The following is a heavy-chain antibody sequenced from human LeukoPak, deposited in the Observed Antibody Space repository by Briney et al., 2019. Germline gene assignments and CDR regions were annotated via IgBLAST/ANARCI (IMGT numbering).Heavy chain of an antibody. CDR2: IYYSGST. V-gene: IGHV4-30-4*08. J-gene: IGHJ4*02. Sequence: SQTLSLTCTVSGGSISSGDYYWSWIRQPPGKGLEWIGYIYYSGSTYYNPSLKSRVTISVDTSKNQFSLKLSPVTAADTAVYYCAREGIVVVPAAMNWGQGTLVTVSS. D-gene: IGHD2-2*01. CDR3: AREGIVVVPAAMN. CDR1: GGSISSGDYY.